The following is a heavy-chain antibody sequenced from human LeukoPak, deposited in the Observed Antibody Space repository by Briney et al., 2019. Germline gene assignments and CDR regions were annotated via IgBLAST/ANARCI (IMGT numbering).Heavy chain of an antibody. J-gene: IGHJ4*02. D-gene: IGHD4-17*01. Sequence: GGSLRLSCAASGFTFSSYWMSWVRRAPGKGLEWVANINQDGSEKYYVDSVKGRFTMSRDNAKNSLYLQMNSLRAEDTAVYYCARDGPTVTPGRFDYWGQGTLVTVSS. CDR1: GFTFSSYW. V-gene: IGHV3-7*01. CDR3: ARDGPTVTPGRFDY. CDR2: INQDGSEK.